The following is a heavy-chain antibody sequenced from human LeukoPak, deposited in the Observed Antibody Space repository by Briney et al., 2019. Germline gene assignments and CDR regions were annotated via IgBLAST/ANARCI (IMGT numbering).Heavy chain of an antibody. V-gene: IGHV1-69*06. CDR3: ASPPSYDSSGYYWFDP. J-gene: IGHJ5*02. Sequence: SVKVSCKASGYTFTGYYMHWVRQAPGQGLEWMGGIIPISGTANYAQKFQGRVTITADKSTSTAYMELSSLRSEDTAVYYCASPPSYDSSGYYWFDPWGQGTLVTVSS. CDR1: GYTFTGYY. D-gene: IGHD3-22*01. CDR2: IIPISGTA.